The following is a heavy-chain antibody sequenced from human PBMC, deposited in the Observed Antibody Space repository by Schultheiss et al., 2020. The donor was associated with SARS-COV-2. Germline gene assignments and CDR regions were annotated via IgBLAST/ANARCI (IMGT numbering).Heavy chain of an antibody. J-gene: IGHJ3*02. CDR2: IYYSGST. Sequence: SETLSLTCTVSGGSISSGGYYWGWIRQHPGKGLEWIGSIYYSGSTYYNPSLKSRVTISVDTSKNQFSLKLSSVTAADTAVYYCARSVGDAFDIWGQGTMVTVAS. CDR1: GGSISSGGYY. D-gene: IGHD2-2*01. CDR3: ARSVGDAFDI. V-gene: IGHV4-39*01.